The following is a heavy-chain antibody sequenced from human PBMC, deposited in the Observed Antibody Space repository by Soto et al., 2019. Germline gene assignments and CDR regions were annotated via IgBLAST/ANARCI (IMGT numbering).Heavy chain of an antibody. CDR1: GFTFSTYW. CDR3: ARGALGAFYGDNPPGVDF. J-gene: IGHJ4*02. CDR2: IKQEGNEK. D-gene: IGHD4-17*01. Sequence: GGSLRLSCAASGFTFSTYWMAWVRQAPGKGLEWVANIKQEGNEKYYVASVEGRFTISRDNAKNSLYLQMNSLRADDTAVYYCARGALGAFYGDNPPGVDFWGQGTLVTVSS. V-gene: IGHV3-7*01.